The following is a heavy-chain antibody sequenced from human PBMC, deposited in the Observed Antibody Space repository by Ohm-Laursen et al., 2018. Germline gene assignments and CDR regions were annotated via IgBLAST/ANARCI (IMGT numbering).Heavy chain of an antibody. D-gene: IGHD1-26*01. Sequence: SQTLSLTCTVSGGSISNYYWSWIRQPPGKGLEWIGYIYYSGSTKYNPSLRSRVTVSVDTSKNQFSLKLSSVTAADTAVYYCARRANSAFPYYLDYWGQGTLVTVSS. CDR1: GGSISNYY. CDR3: ARRANSAFPYYLDY. J-gene: IGHJ4*02. CDR2: IYYSGST. V-gene: IGHV4-59*08.